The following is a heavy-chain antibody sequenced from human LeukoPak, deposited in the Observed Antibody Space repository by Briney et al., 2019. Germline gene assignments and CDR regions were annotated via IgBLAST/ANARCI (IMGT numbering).Heavy chain of an antibody. CDR1: GFTFSSYW. J-gene: IGHJ4*02. CDR3: ARSANYGGHAFFDY. Sequence: GGSLSLSCAASGFTFSSYWMTWVRQTPGKGLEWVANKSDYVSEDYLVEHVKGRFTISRDNDENSLHLQMSRLRDEDTAVYYCARSANYGGHAFFDYWGQGILVIVSS. V-gene: IGHV3-7*01. D-gene: IGHD4/OR15-4a*01. CDR2: KSDYVSED.